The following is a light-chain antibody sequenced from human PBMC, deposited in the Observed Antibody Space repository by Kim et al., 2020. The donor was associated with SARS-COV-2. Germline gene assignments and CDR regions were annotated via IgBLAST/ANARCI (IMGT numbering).Light chain of an antibody. J-gene: IGKJ2*01. CDR2: GAS. Sequence: IQMTQSPSSLSVSVGDRVTITCRASQAIEIYLAWYQQKPGKVPKLLIYGASTLQSGVPSRFGGSGSGTDFTFTISSLQPEDVATYYCQEYKISPNTFGQGTKLEI. CDR3: QEYKISPNT. CDR1: QAIEIY. V-gene: IGKV1-27*01.